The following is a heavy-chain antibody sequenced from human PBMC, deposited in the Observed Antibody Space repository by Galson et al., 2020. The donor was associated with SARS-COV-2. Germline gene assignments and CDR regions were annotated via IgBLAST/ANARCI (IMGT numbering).Heavy chain of an antibody. Sequence: TGGSLRPSCAASGFTFSSPWMSWVRQAPGKGLEWVANIKQDGSEKYYVDSVKGRFTISRDNAKNSLYLQMNSLRAEDTAVYYCARDWGAYGSGRYYYYGMDVWGQGTTVTVSS. J-gene: IGHJ6*02. CDR1: GFTFSSPW. CDR2: IKQDGSEK. V-gene: IGHV3-7*01. CDR3: ARDWGAYGSGRYYYYGMDV. D-gene: IGHD3-10*01.